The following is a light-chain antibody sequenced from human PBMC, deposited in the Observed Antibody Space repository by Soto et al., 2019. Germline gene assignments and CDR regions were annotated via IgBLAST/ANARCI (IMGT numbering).Light chain of an antibody. CDR3: QQRSNWPKLT. J-gene: IGKJ4*01. CDR1: QSVSSY. Sequence: EIVLTQSPATLSLSPGERATLSRRASQSVSSYLAWYQQKPGQAPRLLIYDASNRATGIPARFSGSGSGTDFTLTISSLEPEDFAVYYCQQRSNWPKLTFGGGTKVDIK. V-gene: IGKV3-11*01. CDR2: DAS.